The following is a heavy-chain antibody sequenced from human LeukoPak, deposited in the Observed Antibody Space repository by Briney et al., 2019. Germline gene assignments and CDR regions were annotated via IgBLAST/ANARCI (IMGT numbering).Heavy chain of an antibody. CDR2: IIPIFGTA. J-gene: IGHJ4*02. D-gene: IGHD5-18*01. CDR1: GGTFSSYA. Sequence: GASVKVSCKASGGTFSSYAISWVRQAPGQGLEWMGGIIPIFGTASYAQKFQGRVTITADESTSTAYMELSSLRSEDTAVYYCASRRGYSYGSRFDYWGQGTLVTVSS. CDR3: ASRRGYSYGSRFDY. V-gene: IGHV1-69*13.